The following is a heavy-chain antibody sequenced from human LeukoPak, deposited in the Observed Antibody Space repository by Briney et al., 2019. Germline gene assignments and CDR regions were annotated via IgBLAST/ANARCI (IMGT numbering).Heavy chain of an antibody. D-gene: IGHD3-16*01. CDR2: IIPIFGTA. J-gene: IGHJ6*03. CDR1: GGTFSSYA. V-gene: IGHV1-69*06. Sequence: SVKVSCKASGGTFSSYAISWVRQAPGQGLEWMGGIIPIFGTANYAQKFQGRVTITADKSTSTAYMELSSLRSEDTAVYYCARDKRGPRTFHYYYYMDVWGKGTTVTVSS. CDR3: ARDKRGPRTFHYYYYMDV.